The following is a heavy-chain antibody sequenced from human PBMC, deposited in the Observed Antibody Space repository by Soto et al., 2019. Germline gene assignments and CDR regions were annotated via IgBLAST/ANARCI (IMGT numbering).Heavy chain of an antibody. CDR1: GASVSSNGAC. V-gene: IGHV6-1*01. J-gene: IGHJ6*04. Sequence: SQTLSLTCVISGASVSSNGACRNWIRQSPSRGLEWLGRTHYRSKWFLDYAASVQSRMTINPDTSRNQFFLQLNSVPPEHTAVSCCGREPCSASTCYDGLDVCRKGSTVTVCS. CDR2: THYRSKWFL. D-gene: IGHD2-2*01. CDR3: GREPCSASTCYDGLDV.